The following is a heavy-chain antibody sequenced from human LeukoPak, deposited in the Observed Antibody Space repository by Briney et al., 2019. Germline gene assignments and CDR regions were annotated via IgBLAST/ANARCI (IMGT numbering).Heavy chain of an antibody. CDR2: IYTSGST. J-gene: IGHJ4*02. Sequence: PSETLSLTCAVSGGSISSGSYYWSWIRQPTGKGLEWIGRIYTSGSTNYNPSLKSRVTISVDTSKNQFSLKLSSVTAADTAVYYCAREGPLGGILWFGELLPRRPYYFDYWGQGTLVTVSS. V-gene: IGHV4-61*02. CDR3: AREGPLGGILWFGELLPRRPYYFDY. CDR1: GGSISSGSYY. D-gene: IGHD3-10*01.